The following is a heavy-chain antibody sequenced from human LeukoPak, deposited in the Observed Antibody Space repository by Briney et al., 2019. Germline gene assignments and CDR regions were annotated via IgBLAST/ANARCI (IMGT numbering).Heavy chain of an antibody. CDR1: GFTFSSYA. CDR3: ARVERDRGWSYWYFDL. CDR2: ISYDGSNK. J-gene: IGHJ2*01. Sequence: GGSLRLSCAASGFTFSSYAMHWVRQAPGKGLEWVAVISYDGSNKYYADSVKGRFTISRDNSKNTLYLQMNSLRAEDTAVYYCARVERDRGWSYWYFDLWGRGTLVTVSS. D-gene: IGHD6-19*01. V-gene: IGHV3-30-3*01.